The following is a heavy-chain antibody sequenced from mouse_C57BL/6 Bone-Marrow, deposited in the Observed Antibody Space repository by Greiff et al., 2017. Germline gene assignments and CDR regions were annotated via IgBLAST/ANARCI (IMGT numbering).Heavy chain of an antibody. CDR2: IRNKANGYTT. J-gene: IGHJ3*01. D-gene: IGHD2-1*01. V-gene: IGHV7-3*01. CDR1: GFTFTDYY. Sequence: EVQLVESGGGLVQPGGSLSLSCAASGFTFTDYYMSWVRQPPGKALEWLGFIRNKANGYTTEYSASVKGRFTISRDNSQSILYLQMNALRAEDSATYYCARLYYGNYGGFAYGGQGTLVTVSA. CDR3: ARLYYGNYGGFAY.